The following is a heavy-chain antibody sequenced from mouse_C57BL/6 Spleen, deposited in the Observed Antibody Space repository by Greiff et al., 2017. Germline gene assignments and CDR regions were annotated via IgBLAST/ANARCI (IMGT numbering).Heavy chain of an antibody. V-gene: IGHV1-82*01. D-gene: IGHD1-1*01. J-gene: IGHJ2*01. CDR3: ARKITTIVASFDY. Sequence: VQLLQSGPELVKPGASVKISCKASGYAFSSSWMNWVKQRPGKGLEWIGRIYPGDGDTNYNGKFKGKATLTADKSSSTAYMQLSSLTSEDSAVYFCARKITTIVASFDYWGQGTTLTVSS. CDR1: GYAFSSSW. CDR2: IYPGDGDT.